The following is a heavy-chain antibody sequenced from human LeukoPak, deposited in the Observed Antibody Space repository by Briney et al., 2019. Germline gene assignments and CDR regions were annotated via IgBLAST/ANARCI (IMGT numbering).Heavy chain of an antibody. CDR1: GFSFSTTW. D-gene: IGHD2-2*01. CDR2: ITSDGTST. CDR3: SRDWYHAIDY. J-gene: IGHJ4*02. Sequence: GGSLRLSCAASGFSFSTTWMHWVRQLPGQGLVWVACITSDGTSTSYAESVKGRFTISRDNAKNTLYLQMNSLRAEDTAVYYCSRDWYHAIDYWGQGTLVTVSS. V-gene: IGHV3-74*03.